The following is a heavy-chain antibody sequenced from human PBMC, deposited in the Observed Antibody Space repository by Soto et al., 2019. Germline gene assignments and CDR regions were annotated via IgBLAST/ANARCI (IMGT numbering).Heavy chain of an antibody. Sequence: ASEKVSCKASGYTLTTYGISWVRQAPGQGLEWMGWISAYNGNTNYAQKIQGRVTMTTDTSRSTAYMELRSLRSDDTAVYYCASSLATSALPSGYYYGKAVWGQWTTVTVAS. CDR1: GYTLTTYG. D-gene: IGHD5-12*01. CDR3: ASSLATSALPSGYYYGKAV. V-gene: IGHV1-18*04. J-gene: IGHJ6*02. CDR2: ISAYNGNT.